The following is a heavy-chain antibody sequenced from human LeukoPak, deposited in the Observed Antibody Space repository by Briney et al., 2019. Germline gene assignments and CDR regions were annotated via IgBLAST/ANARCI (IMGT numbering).Heavy chain of an antibody. CDR3: ARHRVGPLYGSGNSIAY. D-gene: IGHD3-10*01. Sequence: SETLSLTCTVSGGFISNYYWSWIRQPPGKGLEWIGYIYYSGSTNYNPSLKSRVTISVDTSKNEFSLKLSSVTAADTAVHYCARHRVGPLYGSGNSIAYWGQGTLVTVSS. CDR1: GGFISNYY. V-gene: IGHV4-59*08. J-gene: IGHJ4*02. CDR2: IYYSGST.